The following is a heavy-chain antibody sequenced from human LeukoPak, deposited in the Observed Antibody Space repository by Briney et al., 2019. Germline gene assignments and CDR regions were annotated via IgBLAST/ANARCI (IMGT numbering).Heavy chain of an antibody. CDR1: GGSISSSSYY. CDR3: ARRPARPGYYYGSGSYDTAFDP. D-gene: IGHD3-10*01. CDR2: IYYSGST. Sequence: KSSETLSLTCTVSGGSISSSSYYWGWIRQPPGKGLEWLGSIYYSGSTYYNPSLKSRVTISVDTSKNQFSLKLSSVTAADTAVYYCARRPARPGYYYGSGSYDTAFDPWGQGTLVTVSS. J-gene: IGHJ5*02. V-gene: IGHV4-39*01.